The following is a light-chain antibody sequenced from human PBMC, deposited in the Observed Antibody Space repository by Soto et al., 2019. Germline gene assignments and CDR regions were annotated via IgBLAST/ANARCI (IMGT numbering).Light chain of an antibody. Sequence: VMTQSPATLSVAAGRRATLTCWASETVATNLAWYQQKPGQAPRLLIYGASTRATGIPARFSGSGSGTEFTLTISSLQSEDFAVYYCQQYNNWPVTFGQGTKVDNK. V-gene: IGKV3-15*01. CDR2: GAS. CDR3: QQYNNWPVT. J-gene: IGKJ1*01. CDR1: ETVATN.